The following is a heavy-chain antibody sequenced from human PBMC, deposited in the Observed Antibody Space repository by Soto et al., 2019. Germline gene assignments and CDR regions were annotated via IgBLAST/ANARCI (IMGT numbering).Heavy chain of an antibody. J-gene: IGHJ6*02. CDR2: INPNSGGT. D-gene: IGHD2-2*02. CDR3: ARSIVRRCSSTSCYIRDRRSYYYYGMDV. V-gene: IGHV1-2*04. CDR1: GYTFTGYY. Sequence: ASVKVSCKASGYTFTGYYMHWVRQAPGQGLEWMGWINPNSGGTNYAQKFQGWVTMTRDTSISTAYMELSRLGSDDTAVYYCARSIVRRCSSTSCYIRDRRSYYYYGMDVWGQGTTVTVSS.